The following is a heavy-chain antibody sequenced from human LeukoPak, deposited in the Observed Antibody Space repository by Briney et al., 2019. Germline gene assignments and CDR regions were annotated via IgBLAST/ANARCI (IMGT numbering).Heavy chain of an antibody. Sequence: GESLKISCKGSGYSFTSYWIGWVRQMPGKGLEWMGIIYPGDSDTRYSPSFQGQVTISADKSISTAYLQWSSLKASDTAMYYCARADAVIVGAINWFDPWGQGTLVTVSS. J-gene: IGHJ5*02. CDR3: ARADAVIVGAINWFDP. CDR1: GYSFTSYW. D-gene: IGHD1-26*01. CDR2: IYPGDSDT. V-gene: IGHV5-51*01.